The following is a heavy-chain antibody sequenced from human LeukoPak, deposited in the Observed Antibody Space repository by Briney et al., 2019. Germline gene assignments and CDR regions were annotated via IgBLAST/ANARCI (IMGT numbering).Heavy chain of an antibody. CDR1: GFTFSNYG. D-gene: IGHD3-3*01. Sequence: GGSLRLSCAASGFTFSNYGMHWVRQAPGKGLEWVAFIRYDGSNRYYADSVEGRFTISRDNSKNTFYLQMNSLRAEDTAVYYCAKDSYFWSGYHTPLYYYYYMDVWGKGTTVTVSS. CDR3: AKDSYFWSGYHTPLYYYYYMDV. CDR2: IRYDGSNR. V-gene: IGHV3-30*02. J-gene: IGHJ6*03.